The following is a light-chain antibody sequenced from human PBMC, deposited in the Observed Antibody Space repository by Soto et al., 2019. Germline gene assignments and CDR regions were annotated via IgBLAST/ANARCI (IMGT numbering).Light chain of an antibody. CDR3: CSYAGSSWV. CDR2: DVN. Sequence: QSALTQPRSVSASPGQSVTISCTGTTSDVGAYDFVSWYQQHPGKAPKLMTFDVNNRPSGVPDRFSGSKSGNTASLTISGLQAEDEADYYCCSYAGSSWVFGGGTKLTVL. J-gene: IGLJ3*02. CDR1: TSDVGAYDF. V-gene: IGLV2-11*01.